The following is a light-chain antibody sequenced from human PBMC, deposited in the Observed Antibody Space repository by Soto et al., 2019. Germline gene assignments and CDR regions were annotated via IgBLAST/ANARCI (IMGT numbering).Light chain of an antibody. CDR3: CSYAGTFTFV. V-gene: IGLV2-11*01. CDR2: DVT. Sequence: QSVLTQPRSVSGSPGQSVTISCTGTSSDIGDYNYVSWYQQLPGKAPKLIIYDVTKRPSGVPDRFSGSKSGNTASLTISGLQAEDEADYYCCSYAGTFTFVFATGTKLTVL. CDR1: SSDIGDYNY. J-gene: IGLJ1*01.